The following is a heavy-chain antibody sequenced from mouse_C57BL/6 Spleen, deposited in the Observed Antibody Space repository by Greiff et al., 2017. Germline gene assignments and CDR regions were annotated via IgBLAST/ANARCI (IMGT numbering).Heavy chain of an antibody. CDR1: GYTFTSYW. D-gene: IGHD2-5*01. J-gene: IGHJ3*01. CDR3: AKDYSNSLIAY. V-gene: IGHV1-74*01. CDR2: IHPSDSDT. Sequence: QVQLQQPGAELVKPGASVKVSCKASGYTFTSYWMHWVKQRPGQGLEWIGRIHPSDSDTNYNQKFKGKATLTVDKSSSTAYMQLSSLTSEDSAVYYCAKDYSNSLIAYWGQGTLVTVSA.